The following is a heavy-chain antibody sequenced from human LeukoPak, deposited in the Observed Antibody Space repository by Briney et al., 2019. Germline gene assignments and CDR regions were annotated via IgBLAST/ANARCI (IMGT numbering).Heavy chain of an antibody. CDR2: IYPGDSDT. CDR3: ARNQYSSGWYADYYYMDV. V-gene: IGHV5-51*01. D-gene: IGHD6-19*01. J-gene: IGHJ6*03. CDR1: GYIFTSYW. Sequence: GASLQISCQGSGYIFTSYWIGWGRQLPGKGLEWMGIIYPGDSDTRYSPSFQGQVTISADKSISTAYLQWSSLKASDTAMYYCARNQYSSGWYADYYYMDVWGKGTTVTVSS.